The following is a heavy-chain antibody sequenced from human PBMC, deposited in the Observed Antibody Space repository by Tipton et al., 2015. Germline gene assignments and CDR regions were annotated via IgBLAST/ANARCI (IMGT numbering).Heavy chain of an antibody. V-gene: IGHV4-59*12. J-gene: IGHJ6*02. CDR2: ISFSDTT. CDR3: ASRGAGTSHYAMDV. Sequence: LRLSCTVSGGSFSDYYWSWIRQPPGKGLEWIGYISFSDTTHYNPSLKSRTTISLNTSKNQFSLKLTSVTAADTAVYYCASRGAGTSHYAMDVWGQGTTVTVSS. CDR1: GGSFSDYY. D-gene: IGHD6-19*01.